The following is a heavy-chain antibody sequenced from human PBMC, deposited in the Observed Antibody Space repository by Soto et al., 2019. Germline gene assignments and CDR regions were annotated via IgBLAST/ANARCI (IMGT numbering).Heavy chain of an antibody. V-gene: IGHV4-31*03. Sequence: SETLSLTCTVSGDSVSSGGYYWNWIRQHPGRGLEWLGYIYDSETTYYNPSLESRLSISVDTSKNQFSLKLSSVTAADTAVYYCARDANLRAESGYYTPRLWFDPWGQGTLVTVSS. J-gene: IGHJ5*02. D-gene: IGHD3-22*01. CDR1: GDSVSSGGYY. CDR2: IYDSETT. CDR3: ARDANLRAESGYYTPRLWFDP.